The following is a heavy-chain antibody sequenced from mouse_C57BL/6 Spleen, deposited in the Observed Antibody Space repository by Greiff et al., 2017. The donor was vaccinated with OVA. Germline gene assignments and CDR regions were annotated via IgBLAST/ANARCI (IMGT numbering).Heavy chain of an antibody. CDR2: IDPADGDT. D-gene: IGHD1-1*01. Sequence: EVQLQQSGAELVRPGASVKLSCTASGFNIKDYYMHWVKQRPEQGLEWIGRIDPADGDTEYAPKFQGTATMTADTSSNTAYLQLSSLTSEDTADDYCTTNPSPSYYGSSYWFAYWGQGTLVTVSA. CDR3: TTNPSPSYYGSSYWFAY. J-gene: IGHJ3*01. CDR1: GFNIKDYY. V-gene: IGHV14-1*01.